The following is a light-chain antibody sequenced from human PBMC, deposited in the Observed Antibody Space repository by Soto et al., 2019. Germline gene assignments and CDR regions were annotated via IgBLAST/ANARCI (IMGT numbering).Light chain of an antibody. V-gene: IGLV2-14*03. CDR1: SSDVGGYNY. CDR3: SSYTASSTYV. CDR2: DVS. J-gene: IGLJ1*01. Sequence: QSVLTRSSSGSGSHVQSITISCTGTSSDVGGYNYVSWYQHHPGKPPKLMIFDVSNRPSGVSNRFSGSKSGNTASLTISGLQAEDEADYYCSSYTASSTYVFGTGTKVTVL.